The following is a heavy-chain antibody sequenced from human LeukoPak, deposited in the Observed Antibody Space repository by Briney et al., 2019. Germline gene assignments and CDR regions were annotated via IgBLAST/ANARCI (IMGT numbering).Heavy chain of an antibody. D-gene: IGHD6-25*01. Sequence: GGSLRLSCAASGFTFSSYWMSWVRQAPGKGLEWVANIKQDGSEKYYVGSVKGRFTISRDNAKNSLYLQMNSLRAEDTAVYYCAGGYAPDAFDIWGQGTMVTVSS. J-gene: IGHJ3*02. CDR3: AGGYAPDAFDI. CDR1: GFTFSSYW. CDR2: IKQDGSEK. V-gene: IGHV3-7*02.